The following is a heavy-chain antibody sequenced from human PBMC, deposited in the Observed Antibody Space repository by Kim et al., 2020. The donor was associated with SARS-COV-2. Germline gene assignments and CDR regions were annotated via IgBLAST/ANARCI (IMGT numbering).Heavy chain of an antibody. J-gene: IGHJ4*02. CDR3: AGDPSGMIGVDY. CDR2: IFHSGTT. D-gene: IGHD3-10*02. V-gene: IGHV4-30-4*01. Sequence: SETLSLTCTVSGGSISSRHYYWSWIRQSPGKGLEWIGYIFHSGTTYYNPSLKSRVTISVYTSKNQFSLNLTSVTAAATAFYFCAGDPSGMIGVDYLGQG. CDR1: GGSISSRHYY.